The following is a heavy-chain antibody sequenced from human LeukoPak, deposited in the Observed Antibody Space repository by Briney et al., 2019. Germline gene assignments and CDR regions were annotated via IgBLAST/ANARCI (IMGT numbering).Heavy chain of an antibody. J-gene: IGHJ6*02. CDR1: GGSISSGGYS. CDR3: ATQLYYYYGMDV. D-gene: IGHD1-1*01. CDR2: IYHSGST. V-gene: IGHV4-30-2*01. Sequence: SQTLSLTCAVSGGSISSGGYSWSWIRQPPGKGLEWIGYIYHSGSTYYNPSLKSRVTISVYRSKNQFSLKLSSVTAADTAVYYCATQLYYYYGMDVWGQGTTVTVSS.